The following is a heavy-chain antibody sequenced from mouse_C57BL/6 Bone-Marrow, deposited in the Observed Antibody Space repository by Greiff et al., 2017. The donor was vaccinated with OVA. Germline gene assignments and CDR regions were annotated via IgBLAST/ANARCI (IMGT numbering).Heavy chain of an antibody. CDR3: APHYDYDGFDY. D-gene: IGHD2-4*01. Sequence: QVQLQQSGPELVKPGASVKISCKASGYAFSSSWMNWVKQRPGKGLEWIGRIYPGDGDTNYNGKFKGKATLTADKSSSTAYMQLSSLTSEDSAVYFYAPHYDYDGFDYWGQGTTLTVSS. CDR1: GYAFSSSW. V-gene: IGHV1-82*01. CDR2: IYPGDGDT. J-gene: IGHJ2*01.